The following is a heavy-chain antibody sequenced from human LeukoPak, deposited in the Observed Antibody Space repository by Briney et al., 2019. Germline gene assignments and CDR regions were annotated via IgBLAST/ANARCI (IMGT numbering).Heavy chain of an antibody. V-gene: IGHV1-2*02. CDR2: INPNSGGT. J-gene: IGHJ4*02. D-gene: IGHD3-10*01. CDR1: GYTFTGYY. CDR3: ARAATYYYGSGSPTALDY. Sequence: GASVKVSCKASGYTFTGYYMHWVRQAPGQGLEWMGWINPNSGGTNYAQKSQGRVTMTRDTSISTAYMELSRLRSDDTAVYYCARAATYYYGSGSPTALDYWGQGTLVTVSS.